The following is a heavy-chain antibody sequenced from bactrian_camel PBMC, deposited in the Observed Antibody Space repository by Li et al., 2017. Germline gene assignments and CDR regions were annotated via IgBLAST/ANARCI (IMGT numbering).Heavy chain of an antibody. CDR3: AAAPYCGLGTPRRYEYRY. CDR1: GDTASVYS. J-gene: IGHJ4*01. Sequence: HVQLVESGGGSAQAGGSMRLDCAVSGDTASVYSLAWFRQAPGKEREGVAATESEGTTTYADSVKGRFTISVDNAKNILYLEMNSLKPEDTAMYYCAAAPYCGLGTPRRYEYRYWGRGTQVTVS. D-gene: IGHD1*01. V-gene: IGHV3S53*01. CDR2: TESEGTT.